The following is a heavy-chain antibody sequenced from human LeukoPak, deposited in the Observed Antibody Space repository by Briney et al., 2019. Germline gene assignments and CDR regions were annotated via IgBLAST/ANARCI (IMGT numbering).Heavy chain of an antibody. CDR2: VYYSGST. Sequence: SNYAMSWVRQAPGKGLEWIGSVYYSGSTYYNPSLKSRVTISVDTSKNQFSLKLSSVTAADTAVYYCARHYGPWGQGTLVTVSS. V-gene: IGHV4-39*01. CDR3: ARHYGP. J-gene: IGHJ5*02. D-gene: IGHD3-10*01. CDR1: SNYA.